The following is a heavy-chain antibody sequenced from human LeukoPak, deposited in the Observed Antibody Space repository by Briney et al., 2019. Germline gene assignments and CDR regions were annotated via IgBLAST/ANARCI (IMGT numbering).Heavy chain of an antibody. CDR2: VTSKTDGGTT. CDR3: TTDKLWFSY. Sequence: GGSLRLSCAASGFTFSNAWMSWVRQAPGKGLEWVGRVTSKTDGGTTDYAAPVKGRFTISRDDSKNTLYLQTNSLRTEDTAVYYCTTDKLWFSYWGQGTLVTVSS. D-gene: IGHD5-18*01. J-gene: IGHJ4*02. CDR1: GFTFSNAW. V-gene: IGHV3-15*01.